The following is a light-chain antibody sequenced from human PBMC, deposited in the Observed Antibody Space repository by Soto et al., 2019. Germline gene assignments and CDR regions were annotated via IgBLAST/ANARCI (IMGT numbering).Light chain of an antibody. CDR1: SSNNGAGYD. CDR2: GNS. Sequence: QSVLTQPPSVSGAPGQRVTISCTGSSSNNGAGYDVHWYQQLPGTAPKLLIYGNSNRPSGVPDRFSGSKSGTSASLAITELQAEDEADYYCQSYDSSLSGYGFGTGTKVTVL. V-gene: IGLV1-40*01. CDR3: QSYDSSLSGYG. J-gene: IGLJ1*01.